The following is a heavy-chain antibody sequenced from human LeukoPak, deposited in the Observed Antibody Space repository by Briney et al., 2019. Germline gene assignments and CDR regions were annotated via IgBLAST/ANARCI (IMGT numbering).Heavy chain of an antibody. CDR2: IKHDGSED. D-gene: IGHD2-15*01. CDR3: ARDQTPFY. J-gene: IGHJ4*02. V-gene: IGHV3-7*01. CDR1: GFIFSSYW. Sequence: GGSLKLSCAASGFIFSSYWMTWVRQAPGKGLEWVATIKHDGSEDYYLDSVKGGFTISRDNAKSSMWLQMTSLRAEDTAVYYCARDQTPFYWGQGSLVTVSS.